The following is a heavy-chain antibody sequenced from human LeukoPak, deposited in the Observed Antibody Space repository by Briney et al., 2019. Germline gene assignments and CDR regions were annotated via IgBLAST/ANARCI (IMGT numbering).Heavy chain of an antibody. D-gene: IGHD6-13*01. CDR2: ISWNSGSI. CDR3: AKARGSSWYTTDAFDI. CDR1: GFTFDDYA. J-gene: IGHJ3*02. V-gene: IGHV3-9*01. Sequence: GGSLRLSCAASGFTFDDYAMHGVRQAPGRGLEWVSGISWNSGSIGYADSVKGRFTISRDNAKNSLYLQMNSLRAEDTALYYCAKARGSSWYTTDAFDIWGQGTMVTVSS.